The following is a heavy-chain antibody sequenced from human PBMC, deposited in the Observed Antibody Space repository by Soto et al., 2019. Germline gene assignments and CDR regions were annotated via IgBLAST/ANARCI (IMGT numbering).Heavy chain of an antibody. Sequence: GGSLTLSCAASGFNFCGSGMTWARPAPGTGLEGVAVIPYDGSNKYYAASVKGRFTISRDNSKNTLYLQMNSRRAEETAVYYCAKDRLSVGVAGHADYWGQGT. CDR1: GFNFCGSG. V-gene: IGHV3-30*18. CDR3: AKDRLSVGVAGHADY. D-gene: IGHD3-3*01. CDR2: IPYDGSNK. J-gene: IGHJ4*02.